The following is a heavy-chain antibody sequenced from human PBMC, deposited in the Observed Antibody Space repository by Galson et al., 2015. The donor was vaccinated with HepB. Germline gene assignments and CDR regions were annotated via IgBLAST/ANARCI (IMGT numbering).Heavy chain of an antibody. CDR3: TGDPYDSTDY. Sequence: SLRLSCAVSGLTFGDYAMSGFRQAPGKGLEWVGVIRSKGYGGTTEYAASVKGRFTISRDDSKSIAYLQMNSLKTEDTAAYYCTGDPYDSTDYRGQGTLVTVSS. CDR2: IRSKGYGGTT. J-gene: IGHJ4*02. D-gene: IGHD3-22*01. V-gene: IGHV3-49*03. CDR1: GLTFGDYA.